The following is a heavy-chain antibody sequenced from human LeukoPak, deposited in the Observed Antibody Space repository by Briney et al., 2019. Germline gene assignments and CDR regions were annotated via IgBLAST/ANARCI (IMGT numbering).Heavy chain of an antibody. V-gene: IGHV1-2*02. D-gene: IGHD2-2*01. CDR2: INPTSGGT. Sequence: ASVNVSCKASGYTFTGYDMHWVRQAPGQGLEWMGWINPTSGGTNYAQKFQGRVTMTRDTSISTAYMELSRLRSDDTAVYYCARGEGASSTSHDNYYYYMDVWGKGTTVTVSS. CDR3: ARGEGASSTSHDNYYYYMDV. J-gene: IGHJ6*03. CDR1: GYTFTGYD.